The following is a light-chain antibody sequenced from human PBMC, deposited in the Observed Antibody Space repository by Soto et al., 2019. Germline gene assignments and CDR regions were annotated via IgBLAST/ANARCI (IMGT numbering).Light chain of an antibody. V-gene: IGKV3-11*01. CDR2: DAS. CDR1: QSVGRY. J-gene: IGKJ5*01. CDR3: QQRNNWPPIT. Sequence: ENVLTQSPAILSLSPGDTATLSCRASQSVGRYLAWYQQKPGQAPRLVIYDASNRATGVPDRFSGSGSGTDFTLSISHLEPEDFALYYCQQRNNWPPITFGQGTR.